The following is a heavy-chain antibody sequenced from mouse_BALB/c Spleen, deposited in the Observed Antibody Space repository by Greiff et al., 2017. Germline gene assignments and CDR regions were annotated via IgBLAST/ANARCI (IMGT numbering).Heavy chain of an antibody. Sequence: EVKLVESGGGLVQPGGSRKLSCAASGFTFSSFGMHWVRQAPEKGLEWVAYISSGSSTIYYADTVKGRFTISRDNPKNTLFLQMTSLRSEDTAMYYCARFGYSAWFAYWGQGTLVTVSA. D-gene: IGHD2-3*01. CDR2: ISSGSSTI. CDR3: ARFGYSAWFAY. CDR1: GFTFSSFG. J-gene: IGHJ3*01. V-gene: IGHV5-17*02.